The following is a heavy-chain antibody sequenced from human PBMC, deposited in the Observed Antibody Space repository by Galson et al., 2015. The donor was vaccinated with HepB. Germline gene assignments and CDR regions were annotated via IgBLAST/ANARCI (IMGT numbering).Heavy chain of an antibody. CDR1: GFIFSDFA. Sequence: SLRLSCAASGFIFSDFAMHWVRQAPGKGLEWVAVISLDENNKFYADSVKGRFTISRDNSKNMLSLQMNSLRTEDTALYYCARSSINYYESSGYYFDNWGQGTLVTVSS. CDR2: ISLDENNK. V-gene: IGHV3-30-3*01. CDR3: ARSSINYYESSGYYFDN. D-gene: IGHD3-22*01. J-gene: IGHJ4*02.